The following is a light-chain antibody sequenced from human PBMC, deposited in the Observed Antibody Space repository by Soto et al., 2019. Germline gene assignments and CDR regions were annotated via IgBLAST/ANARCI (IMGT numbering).Light chain of an antibody. CDR1: QDISSW. CDR2: ATS. CDR3: QEAHGFPWT. J-gene: IGKJ1*01. Sequence: IQLTQSPSSVSASVGDRVTMSCRASQDISSWLAWYQQKPGKAPKPLIYATSSLQSGVPSRFSGSRSGTSFTFTISSLQAEDFATYYCQEAHGFPWTFGQGTRV. V-gene: IGKV1-12*02.